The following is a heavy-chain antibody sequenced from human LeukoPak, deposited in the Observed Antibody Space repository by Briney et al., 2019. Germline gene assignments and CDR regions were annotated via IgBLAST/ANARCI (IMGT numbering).Heavy chain of an antibody. Sequence: GGAPRLSRAPSRFTLSRFGTRWGPQGPREGVGWGFAISGSGGSTYYADSVKGRFTISRDNSKNTLYLQMNSLRAEDTAVYYCAKFSSSVVHEHFDYWGQGTLVTVSS. D-gene: IGHD6-6*01. V-gene: IGHV3-23*01. CDR3: AKFSSSVVHEHFDY. CDR1: RFTLSRFG. J-gene: IGHJ4*02. CDR2: ISGSGGST.